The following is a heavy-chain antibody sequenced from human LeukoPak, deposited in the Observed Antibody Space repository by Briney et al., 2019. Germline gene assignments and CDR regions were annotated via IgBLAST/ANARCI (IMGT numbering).Heavy chain of an antibody. Sequence: ASVKVSCKASGYTFTYYDINWVRQAPGQGLEWMGWISAYNGNTNYAQKLQGRVTMTTDTSTNTAYMELRSLRSDDTAVYYCARGDFWSGPGHYFDYWGQGTLVTVSS. CDR2: ISAYNGNT. CDR1: GYTFTYYD. V-gene: IGHV1-18*01. CDR3: ARGDFWSGPGHYFDY. J-gene: IGHJ4*02. D-gene: IGHD3-3*01.